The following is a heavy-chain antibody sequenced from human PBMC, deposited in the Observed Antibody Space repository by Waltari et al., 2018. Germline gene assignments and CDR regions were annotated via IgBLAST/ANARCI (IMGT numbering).Heavy chain of an antibody. CDR1: GYPFTAYY. Sequence: EVQLVPSGAEVKKPGATVQISCKVSGYPFTAYYMHWVQQAPGQGLEWMGLFEPEDGEKIDAEKFQGRVTITAETATDTAYRELSSLRSEDTAVYYCATEAVEVTTSLEWGWFDPWGQGTLVTVSS. J-gene: IGHJ5*02. CDR2: FEPEDGEK. D-gene: IGHD2-21*02. CDR3: ATEAVEVTTSLEWGWFDP. V-gene: IGHV1-69-2*01.